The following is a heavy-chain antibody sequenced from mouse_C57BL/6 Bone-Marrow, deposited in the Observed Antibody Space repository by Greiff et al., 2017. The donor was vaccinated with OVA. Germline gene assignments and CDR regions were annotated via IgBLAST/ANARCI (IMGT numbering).Heavy chain of an antibody. CDR2: ISDGGSYT. CDR3: ARANWDFDY. Sequence: EVKLMESGGGLVKPGGSLKLSCAASGFTFSSYAMSWVRQTPEKRLEWVATISDGGSYTYYPDNVKGRFTISRDNAKNNLYLQMSHLKSEDTAMYYCARANWDFDYWGQGTTLTVSS. CDR1: GFTFSSYA. V-gene: IGHV5-4*03. J-gene: IGHJ2*01. D-gene: IGHD4-1*01.